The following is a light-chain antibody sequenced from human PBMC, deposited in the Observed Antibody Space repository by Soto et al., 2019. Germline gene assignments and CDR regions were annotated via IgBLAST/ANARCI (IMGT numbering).Light chain of an antibody. Sequence: DVVMTQTPLSSPVTLGQPASISCRSSQSLVYSDGNTYLSWLQQRPGQPPRLLIYQISHRFSGDPDRCRGTGAGTDFTLKISRVEPEDGGPYFCVQFSHFPRTFGQGTKREIK. CDR1: QSLVYSDGNTY. V-gene: IGKV2-24*01. CDR3: VQFSHFPRT. CDR2: QIS. J-gene: IGKJ1*01.